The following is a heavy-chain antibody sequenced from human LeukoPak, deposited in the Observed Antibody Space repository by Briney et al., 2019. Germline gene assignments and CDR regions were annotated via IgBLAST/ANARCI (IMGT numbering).Heavy chain of an antibody. J-gene: IGHJ4*02. CDR2: IKQDGSEK. CDR3: ARDWEGRDGYNYDY. D-gene: IGHD5-24*01. V-gene: IGHV3-7*01. Sequence: GGSLRLSCAASGFTFSSYWMSWVRQAPGKGLEWVASIKQDGSEKYYVDSVKGRFTISRDNAKNSLYLQMNSLRAEDTAVYYCARDWEGRDGYNYDYWGQGTLVTVSS. CDR1: GFTFSSYW.